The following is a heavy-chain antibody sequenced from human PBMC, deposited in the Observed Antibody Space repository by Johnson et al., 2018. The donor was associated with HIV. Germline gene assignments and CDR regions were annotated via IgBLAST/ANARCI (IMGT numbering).Heavy chain of an antibody. J-gene: IGHJ3*02. D-gene: IGHD5-18*01. CDR3: ARAPGYSRAFDI. Sequence: VQLVESGGGVVQPGRSLRLSCAASGFTFSSYAMHWVRQAPGKGLEWVSAISGNGGSTYYANSVKGRFTISRDNSKNTLYLQMNRLRAEDTAVYYCARAPGYSRAFDIWGQGTMVTVSS. CDR2: ISGNGGST. CDR1: GFTFSSYA. V-gene: IGHV3-64*01.